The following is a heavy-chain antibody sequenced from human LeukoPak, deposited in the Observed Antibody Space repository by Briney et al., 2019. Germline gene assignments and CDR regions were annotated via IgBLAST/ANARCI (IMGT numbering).Heavy chain of an antibody. CDR1: GYTFTSYW. V-gene: IGHV5-51*01. J-gene: IGHJ4*02. CDR2: IYPSDSET. D-gene: IGHD6-6*01. Sequence: GESLKISCKCSGYTFTSYWIAWVRQMPGKGLEWMGIIYPSDSETRYSPSFQGQVTISVDKSINTTFLQWSSLEASDTAIYYCSRPSTSTSSLYYWGLGTLVTVSS. CDR3: SRPSTSTSSLYY.